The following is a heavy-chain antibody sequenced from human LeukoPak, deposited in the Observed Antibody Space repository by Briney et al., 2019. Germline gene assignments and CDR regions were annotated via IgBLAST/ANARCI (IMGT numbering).Heavy chain of an antibody. CDR3: ARGYSGYDEAFDI. J-gene: IGHJ3*02. CDR1: GASIRSGDYY. V-gene: IGHV4-30-4*01. CDR2: IYDSGST. D-gene: IGHD5-12*01. Sequence: PSETLSLTCTVSGASIRSGDYYWSWIRQPPGKGPEWIGYIYDSGSTNYNPSLKSRVTISVDKSKNQFSLKLSSATAADTAVYYCARGYSGYDEAFDIWGQGTMVTVSS.